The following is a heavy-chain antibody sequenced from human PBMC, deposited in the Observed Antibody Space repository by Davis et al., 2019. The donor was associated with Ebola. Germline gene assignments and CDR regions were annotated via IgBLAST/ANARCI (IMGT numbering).Heavy chain of an antibody. CDR3: AKDLTSYYGSGDFFDY. CDR2: ISASGGAT. D-gene: IGHD3-10*01. J-gene: IGHJ4*02. CDR1: GFLFSSYA. V-gene: IGHV3-23*01. Sequence: GESLKISCAASGFLFSSYAMSWVRQAPGRGLEWVSSISASGGATFYADSVKGRIVISRDNSNDTLYLRMNNLRAEDTAIYYCAKDLTSYYGSGDFFDYWGRGILVTVSS.